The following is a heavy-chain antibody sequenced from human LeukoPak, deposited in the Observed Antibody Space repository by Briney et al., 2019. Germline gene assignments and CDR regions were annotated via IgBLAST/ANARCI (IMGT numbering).Heavy chain of an antibody. CDR3: ARVGYSGYDHFDY. V-gene: IGHV3-74*01. CDR2: INSDGSST. J-gene: IGHJ4*02. Sequence: GGSLRLSCAASGFTFNSYWMHWVRQAPGKGLVWVSRINSDGSSTSYADSVKGRFTISRDNAKNTLYLQMNSLRAEDTAVYYCARVGYSGYDHFDYWGQGTLVTVSS. D-gene: IGHD5-12*01. CDR1: GFTFNSYW.